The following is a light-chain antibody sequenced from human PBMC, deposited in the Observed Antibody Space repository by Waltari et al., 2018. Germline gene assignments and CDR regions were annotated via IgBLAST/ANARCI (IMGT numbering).Light chain of an antibody. CDR1: QGIGSA. V-gene: IGKV1-13*02. CDR3: QQFNAYPLT. CDR2: DAS. J-gene: IGKJ4*01. Sequence: AVQLTQSPSSLSASVGDRVSVTCRASQGIGSALAWYQRRPGEPPKLLIHDASSLESGVPSRFSGSGSGTDFTLTISGLQPEDFATYTCQQFNAYPLTFGGGTKVEI.